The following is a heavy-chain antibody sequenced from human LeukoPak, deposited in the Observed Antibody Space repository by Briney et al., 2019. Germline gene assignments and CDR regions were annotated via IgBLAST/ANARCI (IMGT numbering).Heavy chain of an antibody. V-gene: IGHV3-23*01. J-gene: IGHJ6*03. CDR2: ISASGHYT. CDR3: AKDGSWGDYYFYFYIDV. CDR1: GFTFSNSA. D-gene: IGHD3-16*01. Sequence: AGGSLRLSCEASGFTFSNSAMSWVRQAPGKGLEWVSGISASGHYTYNADSAKGRFTISRDNSKNTLYLQMNCLRAEDTALYYCAKDGSWGDYYFYFYIDVWGKGTTVTVSS.